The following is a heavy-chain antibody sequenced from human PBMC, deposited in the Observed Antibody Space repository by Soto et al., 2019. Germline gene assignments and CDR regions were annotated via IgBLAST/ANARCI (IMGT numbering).Heavy chain of an antibody. CDR3: ASPTWGYYYDSSGYYYFDY. J-gene: IGHJ4*02. Sequence: ASVKVSCKASGGTFSSYAISWVRQAPGQGLEWMGGIIPIFGTANYAQKLQGRVTITADESTSTAYMELSSLRSEDTAVYYCASPTWGYYYDSSGYYYFDYWGQGTLVTVSS. CDR2: IIPIFGTA. CDR1: GGTFSSYA. V-gene: IGHV1-69*13. D-gene: IGHD3-22*01.